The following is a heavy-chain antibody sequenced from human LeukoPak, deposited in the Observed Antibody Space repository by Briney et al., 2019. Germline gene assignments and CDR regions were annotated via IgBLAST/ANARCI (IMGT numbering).Heavy chain of an antibody. CDR2: IIPIFGTA. Sequence: ASVKVSCKASGYTFTGYYMHWVRQAPGQGLEWMGGIIPIFGTANYAQKFQGRVTITTDESTSTAYMELSSLRSEDTAVYYCASSSSGGVDYWGQGTLVTVSS. D-gene: IGHD6-6*01. CDR3: ASSSSGGVDY. CDR1: GYTFTGYY. V-gene: IGHV1-69*05. J-gene: IGHJ4*02.